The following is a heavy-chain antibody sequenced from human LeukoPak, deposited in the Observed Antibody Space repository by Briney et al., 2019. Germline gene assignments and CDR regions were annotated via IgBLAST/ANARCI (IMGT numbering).Heavy chain of an antibody. CDR1: GFTFSSYA. V-gene: IGHV3-23*01. CDR3: ARDYCSSTICYTFSDALDI. J-gene: IGHJ3*02. Sequence: GGSLRLSCAASGFTFSSYAMSWVRQAPGKGLEWVSAISGSGGSTYYADSVKGRFTISRDNSKNTLYLQMNSLRAEDTAVYYCARDYCSSTICYTFSDALDIWGQGTMVTVSS. CDR2: ISGSGGST. D-gene: IGHD2-2*02.